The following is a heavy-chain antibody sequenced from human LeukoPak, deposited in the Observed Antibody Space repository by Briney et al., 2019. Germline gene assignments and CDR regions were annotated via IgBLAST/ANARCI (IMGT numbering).Heavy chain of an antibody. J-gene: IGHJ4*02. CDR3: ARRGGYTYGIDY. CDR2: IYYSGST. CDR1: GDSISSTTYY. Sequence: SETLSLTCTVSGDSISSTTYYWGWIRQPPGKGLEWIGDIYYSGSTYHNPSLKSRVTISVDTSKNQFSLKLSSVTAADAAVYYCARRGGYTYGIDYWGQGTLVTVSS. V-gene: IGHV4-39*01. D-gene: IGHD5-18*01.